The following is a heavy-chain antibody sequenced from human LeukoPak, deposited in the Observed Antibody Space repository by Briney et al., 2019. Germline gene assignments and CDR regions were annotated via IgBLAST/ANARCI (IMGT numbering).Heavy chain of an antibody. D-gene: IGHD4-11*01. Sequence: GGSLRLSCVVSRFTFSDYYMSWIRQAPGKGLEWVSYIRGTSTDIKIADTVKGRFTISRDNAQNTLYLQMNSLRAEDTGVYYRVRGNTNYSNYRGMDVWGQGTTVTVST. CDR1: RFTFSDYY. CDR3: VRGNTNYSNYRGMDV. CDR2: IRGTSTDI. J-gene: IGHJ6*01. V-gene: IGHV3-11*05.